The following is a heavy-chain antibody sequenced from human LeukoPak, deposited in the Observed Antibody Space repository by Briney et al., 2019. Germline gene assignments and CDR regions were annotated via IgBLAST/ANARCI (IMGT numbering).Heavy chain of an antibody. CDR1: GYTFTGYY. Sequence: GASVKVSCKASGYTFTGYYMHWVRQAPGQGLEWMGWINPNSGGTNYAQKFQGRVTMTRDTSISTAYMELSRLRSEDTAVYYCARDIVVVVAATPYYYYGMDVWGQGTTVTVSS. J-gene: IGHJ6*02. CDR2: INPNSGGT. CDR3: ARDIVVVVAATPYYYYGMDV. V-gene: IGHV1-2*02. D-gene: IGHD2-15*01.